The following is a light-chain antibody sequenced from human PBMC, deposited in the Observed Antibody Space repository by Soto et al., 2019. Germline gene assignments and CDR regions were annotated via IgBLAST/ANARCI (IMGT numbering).Light chain of an antibody. CDR2: GAS. CDR1: QSVNSN. CDR3: QQSNNWPRT. V-gene: IGKV3-15*01. Sequence: EIVMTQSPATLSVSPGERGTLSCRASQSVNSNLAWYQQKPGQAPRLLIYGASTRATGIPARFSGSGSGTEFTLTISSLQSEDLAIYYCQQSNNWPRTFGQGTKVEVK. J-gene: IGKJ1*01.